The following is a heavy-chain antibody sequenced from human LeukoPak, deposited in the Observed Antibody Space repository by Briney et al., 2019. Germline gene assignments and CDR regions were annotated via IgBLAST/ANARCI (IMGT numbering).Heavy chain of an antibody. J-gene: IGHJ6*03. D-gene: IGHD3-9*01. V-gene: IGHV1-2*02. CDR3: ARAARYFDWLLSYYYMDV. CDR1: GYTFTGYY. Sequence: ASVKVSCKASGYTFTGYYMHWVRQAPGQGLEWMGWINPNSGGTNYAQKFQGRVTMTRNTSISTAYMELSSLRSEVTAVYYCARAARYFDWLLSYYYMDVWGKGTTVTISS. CDR2: INPNSGGT.